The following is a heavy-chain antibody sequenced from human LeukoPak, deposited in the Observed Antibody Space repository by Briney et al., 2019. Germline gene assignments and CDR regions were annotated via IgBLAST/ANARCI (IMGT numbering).Heavy chain of an antibody. J-gene: IGHJ4*02. CDR2: ISAYNGNT. D-gene: IGHD1-26*01. Sequence: ASVKVSCKASGYTLASYGISWVRQAPGQGLEWMGWISAYNGNTNYAQKLQGRVTMTTDTSTSTAYLELSSLSSDETPVYNCARGYGSYYSHYWGQGPLVAVSS. V-gene: IGHV1-18*01. CDR1: GYTLASYG. CDR3: ARGYGSYYSHY.